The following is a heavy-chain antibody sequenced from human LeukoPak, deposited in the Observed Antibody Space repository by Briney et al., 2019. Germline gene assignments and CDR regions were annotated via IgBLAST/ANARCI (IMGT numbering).Heavy chain of an antibody. CDR1: GGSISSSSYY. Sequence: SETLSLTCTVSGGSISSSSYYWGWIRQPPGKGLEWIGSIYYSGSTYYNPSLKSRVTISVDTSKNQFSLKLSSVTAADTAVYYCAREKRGGANYYYYYMDVWGKGTTVTISS. CDR3: AREKRGGANYYYYYMDV. CDR2: IYYSGST. J-gene: IGHJ6*03. V-gene: IGHV4-39*07. D-gene: IGHD3-10*01.